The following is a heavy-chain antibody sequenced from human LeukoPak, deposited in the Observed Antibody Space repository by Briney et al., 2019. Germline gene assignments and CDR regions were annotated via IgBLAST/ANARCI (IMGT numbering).Heavy chain of an antibody. Sequence: PGGSLRLSCAASGFTFDDYAMHWVRQAPGKGLEWVSLISWDGGSTYYADSVKGRFTISRDNAKNSLYLQMNSLRAEDTAVYYCARVSILIVPYYAFDIWGQGTMVTVSS. CDR1: GFTFDDYA. V-gene: IGHV3-43D*03. CDR3: ARVSILIVPYYAFDI. J-gene: IGHJ3*02. CDR2: ISWDGGST. D-gene: IGHD2/OR15-2a*01.